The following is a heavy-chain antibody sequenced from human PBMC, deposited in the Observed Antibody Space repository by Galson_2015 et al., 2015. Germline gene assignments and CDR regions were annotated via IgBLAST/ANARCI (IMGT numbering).Heavy chain of an antibody. V-gene: IGHV3-23*01. D-gene: IGHD1/OR15-1a*01. CDR3: ARVRGTSWNKGDWLDH. J-gene: IGHJ5*02. Sequence: SLRLSCAASGFTFSNSAMTWVRQAPGKGLEWVAAIGGAGAKTYYSESAKGRFTVSRDNSKNTLFLQMNSLTADDTALYYCARVRGTSWNKGDWLDHWGQGTLVTVSS. CDR2: IGGAGAKT. CDR1: GFTFSNSA.